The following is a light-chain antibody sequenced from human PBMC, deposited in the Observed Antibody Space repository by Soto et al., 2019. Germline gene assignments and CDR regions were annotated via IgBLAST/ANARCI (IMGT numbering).Light chain of an antibody. J-gene: IGLJ2*01. V-gene: IGLV2-14*01. Sequence: QSALTQPASVSGSPGQSITISCTGTSSDVGAYNYVSWFQQHPGKAPKLMIYEVNNRPSGVSNRFSGSKSGNTASLTISGLQAEDEADYYCSSYTGSSNAVVFGGGTKVTVL. CDR2: EVN. CDR3: SSYTGSSNAVV. CDR1: SSDVGAYNY.